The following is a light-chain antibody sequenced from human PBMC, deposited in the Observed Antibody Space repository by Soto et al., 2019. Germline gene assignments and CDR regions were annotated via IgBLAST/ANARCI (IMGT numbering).Light chain of an antibody. CDR1: SSDVGGYNY. CDR3: SSYAGSNYYV. Sequence: QSALTQPPSASGSPGQSVTISCTGTSSDVGGYNYVSWYQQHPGKAPKLMIYEVSKRPSGVPDRFSGSKSGNTASLTVSGLQAEDEADYYCSSYAGSNYYVFGTETNFTVL. V-gene: IGLV2-8*01. CDR2: EVS. J-gene: IGLJ1*01.